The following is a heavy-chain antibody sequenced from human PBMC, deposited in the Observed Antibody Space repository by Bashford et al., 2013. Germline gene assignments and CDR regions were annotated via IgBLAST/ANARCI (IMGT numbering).Heavy chain of an antibody. J-gene: IGHJ4*02. V-gene: IGHV1-3*01. CDR2: INAGNGNT. CDR1: GYTFTSYA. CDR3: ARGPNRNPIAARLDY. D-gene: IGHD6-6*01. Sequence: ASVKVSCKASGYTFTSYAMHWVRQAPGQRLEWMGWINAGNGNTKYSQKFQGRVTITRDTSASTAYMELSSLRSEDTAVYYCARGPNRNPIAARLDYWGQGTLVTVSS.